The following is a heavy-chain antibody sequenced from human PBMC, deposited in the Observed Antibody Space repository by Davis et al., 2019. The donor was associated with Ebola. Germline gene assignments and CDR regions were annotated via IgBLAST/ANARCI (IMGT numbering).Heavy chain of an antibody. V-gene: IGHV3-7*03. D-gene: IGHD2-8*02. CDR1: GFSFSSHW. CDR3: AKEDWWRFDP. CDR2: INKDGSQK. Sequence: PGGSLRLSCAASGFSFSSHWMTWVRQAPGKGLESVAKINKDGSQKYYVDSVKGRFTISRDKAQNSLYLQMNSLRAEETAMYYCAKEDWWRFDPWGQGTLVTVSS. J-gene: IGHJ5*02.